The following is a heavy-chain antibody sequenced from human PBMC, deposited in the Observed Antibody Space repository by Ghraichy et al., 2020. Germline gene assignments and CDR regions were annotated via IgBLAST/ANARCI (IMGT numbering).Heavy chain of an antibody. D-gene: IGHD5-24*01. CDR3: ARQGRDGYNPIDY. CDR2: IYYSGST. Sequence: SETLTLTCTVSGGSISSSSYYWGWIRQPPGKGLEWIGSIYYSGSTYYNPSLKSRVTISVDTSKNQFSLKLSSVTAADTAVYYGARQGRDGYNPIDYWGQGTLVTVSA. J-gene: IGHJ4*02. V-gene: IGHV4-39*01. CDR1: GGSISSSSYY.